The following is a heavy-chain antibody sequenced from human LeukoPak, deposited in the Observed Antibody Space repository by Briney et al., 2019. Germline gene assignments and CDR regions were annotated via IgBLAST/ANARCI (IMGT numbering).Heavy chain of an antibody. CDR1: GFTFSSYA. Sequence: GGSLRLSCAASGFTFSSYAMSWVRQAPGKGLEWVSGISSSGSGTYYGDSVKGRFTISGDNSKNTLYLQMNSLRGEDTAVYYCARGRIGPDYWGQGTLVTVSS. V-gene: IGHV3-23*01. CDR2: ISSSGSGT. D-gene: IGHD2-15*01. J-gene: IGHJ4*02. CDR3: ARGRIGPDY.